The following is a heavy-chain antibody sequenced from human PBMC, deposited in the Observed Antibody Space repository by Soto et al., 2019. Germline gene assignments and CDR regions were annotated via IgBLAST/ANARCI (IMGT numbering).Heavy chain of an antibody. CDR1: GFSLSTTGVG. V-gene: IGHV2-5*02. D-gene: IGHD2-21*02. CDR2: IYWDDEK. J-gene: IGHJ5*02. CDR3: ARLTIGWIDTDCSTWFDP. Sequence: QITLKESGPTVVKPTQTLTLTCTFSGFSLSTTGVGVGWIRQPPGKALDWMALIYWDDEKRYSPSLQRRLTISKDTSKNQVVLTMTNMDPVDTATYYCARLTIGWIDTDCSTWFDPWGQGTLVTVSS.